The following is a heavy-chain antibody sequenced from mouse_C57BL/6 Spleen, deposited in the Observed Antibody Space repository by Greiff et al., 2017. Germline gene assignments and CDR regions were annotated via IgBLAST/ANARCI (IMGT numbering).Heavy chain of an antibody. CDR1: GYTFTSYW. CDR3: ASLDWYFDV. V-gene: IGHV1-72*01. CDR2: IGPNSGGT. J-gene: IGHJ1*03. Sequence: QVQLQQPGAELVKPGASVKLSCKASGYTFTSYWMHWVKQRPGRGLEWIGRIGPNSGGTKYNEKFKSKDTLTVDKPSSPAYMQLSSLTSEDSAVYYCASLDWYFDVWGTGTTVTVSS.